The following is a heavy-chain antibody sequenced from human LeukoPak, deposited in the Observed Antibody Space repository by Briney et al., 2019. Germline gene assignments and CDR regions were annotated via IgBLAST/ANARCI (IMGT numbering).Heavy chain of an antibody. Sequence: GGSLRLSCAASGFTFSSYGMSGVRQAPGKGLEWVSGISWNSAYIGYADSVKGRFTISRDNAKNSLYLQMNSLRAEDTALYYCAKDSGYYGSEPVDYWGQGTLVTVSS. D-gene: IGHD3-10*01. J-gene: IGHJ4*02. CDR2: ISWNSAYI. CDR3: AKDSGYYGSEPVDY. CDR1: GFTFSSYG. V-gene: IGHV3-9*01.